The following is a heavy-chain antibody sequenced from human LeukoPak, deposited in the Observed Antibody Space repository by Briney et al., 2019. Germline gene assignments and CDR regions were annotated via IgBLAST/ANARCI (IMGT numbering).Heavy chain of an antibody. V-gene: IGHV1-3*01. CDR3: ASSGSSWPSSYYSMDV. CDR1: GYTFTSYA. J-gene: IGHJ6*02. Sequence: ASVKVSCKASGYTFTSYAMHWVRQAPGQRLEWMGWINAGDGDTKYSQKFQGRVTITRDTSASTAYMELRRLRSEDTAVYYCASSGSSWPSSYYSMDVWGQGTTVTVSS. CDR2: INAGDGDT. D-gene: IGHD6-13*01.